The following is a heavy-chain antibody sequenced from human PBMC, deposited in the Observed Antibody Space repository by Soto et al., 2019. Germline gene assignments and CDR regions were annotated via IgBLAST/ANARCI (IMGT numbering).Heavy chain of an antibody. Sequence: GGSLRLSCAASGFTFSSYGMHWVRQAPGKGLEWVAVISYDGSNKYYADSVKGRFTISRDNSKNTLYLQMNSLRAEDTAVYYCAKDHVAAAGTSPSYWGQGTLVTVS. J-gene: IGHJ4*02. CDR1: GFTFSSYG. CDR2: ISYDGSNK. V-gene: IGHV3-30*18. CDR3: AKDHVAAAGTSPSY. D-gene: IGHD6-13*01.